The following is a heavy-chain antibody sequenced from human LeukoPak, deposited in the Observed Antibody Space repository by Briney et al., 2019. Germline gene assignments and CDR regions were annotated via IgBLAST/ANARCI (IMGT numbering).Heavy chain of an antibody. Sequence: SETLSLTCAISGGSISSGGYSWSWIRQPPGKGLEWIGYIYHSGSTYYNPSLKSRVTISVDRSKNEFSLKLSSVTAADTAVYYCARGRGSGWSRREDYWGQGTLVTVSS. CDR3: ARGRGSGWSRREDY. J-gene: IGHJ4*02. V-gene: IGHV4-30-2*01. CDR2: IYHSGST. D-gene: IGHD6-19*01. CDR1: GGSISSGGYS.